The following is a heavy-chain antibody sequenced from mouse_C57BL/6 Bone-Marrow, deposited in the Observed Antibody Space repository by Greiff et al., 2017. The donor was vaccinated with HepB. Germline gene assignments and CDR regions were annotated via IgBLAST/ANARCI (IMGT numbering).Heavy chain of an antibody. J-gene: IGHJ2*01. CDR3: ARYNYSNYRYFDY. D-gene: IGHD2-5*01. V-gene: IGHV3-8*01. CDR1: GYSITSDY. Sequence: DVKLVESGPGLAKPSQTLSLTCSVTGYSITSDYWNWIRKFPGNKLEYMGYISYSGSTYYNPSLKSRISITRDTSKNQYYLQLNSVTTEDTATYYCARYNYSNYRYFDYWGQGTTLTVSS. CDR2: ISYSGST.